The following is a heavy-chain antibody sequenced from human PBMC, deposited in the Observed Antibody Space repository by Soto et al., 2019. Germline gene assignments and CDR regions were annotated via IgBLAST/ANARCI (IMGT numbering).Heavy chain of an antibody. CDR2: IYYSGST. D-gene: IGHD3-3*01. J-gene: IGHJ4*02. CDR3: ARVGYDFWSGWGYYFGY. Sequence: SETLSLTCTVSGGSVSSGSYYWSWIRQPPGKGLEWIGYIYYSGSTNYNPSLKSRVTISVDTSKNQFSLKLSSVTAADTAVYYCARVGYDFWSGWGYYFGYWGQGALVTVSS. CDR1: GGSVSSGSYY. V-gene: IGHV4-61*01.